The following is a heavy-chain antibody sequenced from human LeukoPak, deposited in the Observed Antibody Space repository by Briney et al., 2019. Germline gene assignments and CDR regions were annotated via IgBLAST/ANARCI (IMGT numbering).Heavy chain of an antibody. CDR2: ISAYSGNT. Sequence: ASVTVSCKAPGYTFTNYGISWVRQAPGQGLEWMGWISAYSGNTNYAQHLQGRVTMTTDTSTSTAYMELRSLRSDDTAVYYCARIIVGATRFDYWGQGTLVTVSS. CDR3: ARIIVGATRFDY. D-gene: IGHD1-26*01. CDR1: GYTFTNYG. J-gene: IGHJ4*02. V-gene: IGHV1-18*01.